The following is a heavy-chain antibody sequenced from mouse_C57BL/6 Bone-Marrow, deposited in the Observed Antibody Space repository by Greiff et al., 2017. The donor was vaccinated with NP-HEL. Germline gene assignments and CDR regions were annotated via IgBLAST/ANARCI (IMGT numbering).Heavy chain of an antibody. CDR3: ARGSIY. Sequence: VQLQQSGAELVMPGASVKLSCKASGYTFTSYWMHWVKQRPGQGLEWIGEIDPSDSYTNYNQKFKGKSTLTVDKSSSTAYMQLSSLTSEDSAVYYCARGSIYWGQGTLVTVSA. J-gene: IGHJ3*01. D-gene: IGHD2-10*02. CDR1: GYTFTSYW. V-gene: IGHV1-69*01. CDR2: IDPSDSYT.